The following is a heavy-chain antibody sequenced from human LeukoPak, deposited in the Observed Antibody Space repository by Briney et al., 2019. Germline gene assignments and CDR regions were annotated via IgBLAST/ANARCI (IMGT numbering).Heavy chain of an antibody. Sequence: ASVKVSCKASGYTFTGYYMHWVRQAPGQGLEWMGWINPNSGGTNYAQKFQGWVTMTRDTSISTAYMELSRLRSDDTAVYYCARVLVRGVITPFGYWGQGTLVTVSS. CDR2: INPNSGGT. V-gene: IGHV1-2*04. D-gene: IGHD3-10*01. CDR3: ARVLVRGVITPFGY. J-gene: IGHJ4*02. CDR1: GYTFTGYY.